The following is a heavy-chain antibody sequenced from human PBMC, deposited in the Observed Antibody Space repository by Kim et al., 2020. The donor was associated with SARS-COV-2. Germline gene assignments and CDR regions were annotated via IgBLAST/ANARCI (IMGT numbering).Heavy chain of an antibody. CDR3: ARDYQQPEYYYYGMDV. CDR1: GFTFSSYW. J-gene: IGHJ6*02. V-gene: IGHV3-74*01. CDR2: INSDGSST. D-gene: IGHD6-13*01. Sequence: GGSLRLSCAASGFTFSSYWMHWVRQAPGKGLVWVSRINSDGSSTSYADSVKGRFTISRDNAKNTLYVQMNSLRAEDTAVYYCARDYQQPEYYYYGMDVWGQGTTVTVSS.